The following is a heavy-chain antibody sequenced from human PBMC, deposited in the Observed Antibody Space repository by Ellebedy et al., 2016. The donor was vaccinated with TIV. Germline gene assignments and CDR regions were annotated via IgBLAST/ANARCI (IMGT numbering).Heavy chain of an antibody. D-gene: IGHD3-22*01. CDR3: AKDDSSGYYPDAFDI. CDR2: INGDGSNT. CDR1: GFTIKNYW. Sequence: LSLTCAASGFTIKNYWLHWVRQAPGEGLVWVSYINGDGSNTNYADSEKGRFTISRDDAKNTVYLQMNSLRAEDTAVYYCAKDDSSGYYPDAFDIWGQGTMVTVSS. V-gene: IGHV3-74*01. J-gene: IGHJ3*02.